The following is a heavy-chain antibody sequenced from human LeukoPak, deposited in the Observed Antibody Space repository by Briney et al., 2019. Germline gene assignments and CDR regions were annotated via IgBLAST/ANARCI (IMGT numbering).Heavy chain of an antibody. J-gene: IGHJ4*02. V-gene: IGHV4-38-2*02. CDR1: GYSISSGYY. CDR2: IYHSGST. CDR3: ARHRNNLHVFPDY. Sequence: PSETLSLTCTVSGYSISSGYYWGWIRQPPGKGLEWIGSIYHSGSTYYNPSLKSRVTISVDTSKNQFSLKLSSVTAADTAVYYCARHRNNLHVFPDYWGQGTLVTVSS. D-gene: IGHD1/OR15-1a*01.